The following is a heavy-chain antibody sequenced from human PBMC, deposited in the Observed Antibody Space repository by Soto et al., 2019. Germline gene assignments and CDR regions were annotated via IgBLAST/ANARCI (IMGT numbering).Heavy chain of an antibody. D-gene: IGHD3-3*01. Sequence: GESLKISCKGSGYSFTSYWISWVRQMPGKGLEWMGRIDPSDSYTNYSPSFQGHVTISADKSISTAYLQWSSLKASGTAMYYCARHFRDFWSGYHDAFDIWGQGTMVTVSS. CDR2: IDPSDSYT. J-gene: IGHJ3*02. CDR1: GYSFTSYW. CDR3: ARHFRDFWSGYHDAFDI. V-gene: IGHV5-10-1*01.